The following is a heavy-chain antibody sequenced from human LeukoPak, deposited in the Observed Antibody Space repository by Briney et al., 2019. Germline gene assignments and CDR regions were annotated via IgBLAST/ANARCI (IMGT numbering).Heavy chain of an antibody. CDR2: ISSSSSTI. Sequence: GGSLRLSCAASGFTFSDYYMSWIRQAPGKGLEWVSYISSSSSTIYYADSVKGRFTISRDNAKNSLYLQMNSLRAEDTAVYYCARAPYYYDSSGYYYTGNWFDPWGQGTLVTVSS. D-gene: IGHD3-22*01. CDR3: ARAPYYYDSSGYYYTGNWFDP. J-gene: IGHJ5*02. CDR1: GFTFSDYY. V-gene: IGHV3-11*01.